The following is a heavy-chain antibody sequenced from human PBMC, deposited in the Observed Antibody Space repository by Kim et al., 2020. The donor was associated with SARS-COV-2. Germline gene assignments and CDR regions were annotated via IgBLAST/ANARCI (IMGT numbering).Heavy chain of an antibody. CDR2: IRSKADGGTA. D-gene: IGHD2-21*01. J-gene: IGHJ4*02. CDR1: GFTFTKVW. Sequence: GGSLRLSCAASGFTFTKVWLSWVRQAPGKGLEWVGHIRSKADGGTADYAAPVKGRFTISRDDSKSTLYLQMNGLRAEDTAFYHCTTDYERIGGLCDGETCYPASLWGQGTLVTVSS. V-gene: IGHV3-15*01. CDR3: TTDYERIGGLCDGETCYPASL.